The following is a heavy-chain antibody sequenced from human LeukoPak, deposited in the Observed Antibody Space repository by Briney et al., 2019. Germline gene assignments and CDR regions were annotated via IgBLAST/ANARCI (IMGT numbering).Heavy chain of an antibody. CDR3: AIHSHNQVAGGWFDP. D-gene: IGHD5-12*01. V-gene: IGHV4-59*08. Sequence: PETLSLTCTVSGGSIRSYDWSWSPQPPGKGLEWIGYIYYSGSTNYSPSLKSRVTISVDTSKNQFSLKLSSVTAADTAVYYCAIHSHNQVAGGWFDPWGEGPLVTVSS. CDR2: IYYSGST. CDR1: GGSIRSYD. J-gene: IGHJ5*02.